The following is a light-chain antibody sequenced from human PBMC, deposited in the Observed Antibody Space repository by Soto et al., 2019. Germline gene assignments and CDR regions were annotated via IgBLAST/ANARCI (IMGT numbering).Light chain of an antibody. J-gene: IGKJ1*01. V-gene: IGKV3-20*01. CDR2: GAS. CDR3: QQYGSSLWT. CDR1: QSVSSD. Sequence: EIVMTQSPATLSVSPGESATLSCRASQSVSSDLAWYQQKPGQAPRLLIYGASSRATGIPDRFSGSGSGTDFTLTISRLEPEDFAVYYCQQYGSSLWTFGQGTKVEIK.